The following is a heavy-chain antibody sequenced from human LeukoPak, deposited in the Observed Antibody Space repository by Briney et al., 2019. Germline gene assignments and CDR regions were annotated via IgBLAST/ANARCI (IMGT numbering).Heavy chain of an antibody. V-gene: IGHV4-30-4*01. D-gene: IGHD2-15*01. CDR1: GGSISSGDYY. J-gene: IGHJ2*01. CDR2: IYYSGST. Sequence: SQTLSLTCTVSGGSISSGDYYWSWIRQPPGKGLEWIGYIYYSGSTYYNPSLKSRVTISVDTSKNQFSLKLSSVTAADTAVYYCARGYCSGGGCYSWYFDLWGRGTLVTVSS. CDR3: ARGYCSGGGCYSWYFDL.